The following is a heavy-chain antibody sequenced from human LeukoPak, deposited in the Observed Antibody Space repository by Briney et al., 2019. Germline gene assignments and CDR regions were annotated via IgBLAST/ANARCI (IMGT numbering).Heavy chain of an antibody. CDR2: IKEDGSDK. Sequence: GGSLRLSCAASGFTFSSCWMSWVRQVPGKGLEWVANIKEDGSDKYYVDSVKGRFAISRDNAKNSLYLQMSSLRAEDTAVYYCVRDRGWLQFDYWGQGTLATVSS. CDR1: GFTFSSCW. CDR3: VRDRGWLQFDY. J-gene: IGHJ4*02. V-gene: IGHV3-7*01. D-gene: IGHD5-24*01.